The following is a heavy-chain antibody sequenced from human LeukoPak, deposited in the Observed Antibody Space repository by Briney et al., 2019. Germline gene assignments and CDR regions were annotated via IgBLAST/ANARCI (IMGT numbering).Heavy chain of an antibody. J-gene: IGHJ4*02. V-gene: IGHV1-69*13. Sequence: VASVNVSCKASGGTFSSYDISWVRQAPGQGLEWMGGIIPIFGTANYAQKFQGRVTITADESTSTAYMELSSLRSEDTAVYYCARMRGSPAFDYWGQGTLVSVSS. CDR2: IIPIFGTA. CDR3: ARMRGSPAFDY. CDR1: GGTFSSYD. D-gene: IGHD3-10*01.